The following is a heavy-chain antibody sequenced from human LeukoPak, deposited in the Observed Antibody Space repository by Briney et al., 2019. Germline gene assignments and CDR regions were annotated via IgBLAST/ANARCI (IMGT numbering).Heavy chain of an antibody. Sequence: PSETLSLTCTVSGDSISNYYWNWIRQTPGKGLEWIGYIYYSGSTLYNPSLKRRVTISVDKSKNQISLLMNSVTAADTAVYYCARDRDRDTGGYYYHMDVWGKGTTVSVS. CDR1: GDSISNYY. CDR2: IYYSGST. V-gene: IGHV4-59*01. J-gene: IGHJ6*03. CDR3: ARDRDRDTGGYYYHMDV. D-gene: IGHD2-8*02.